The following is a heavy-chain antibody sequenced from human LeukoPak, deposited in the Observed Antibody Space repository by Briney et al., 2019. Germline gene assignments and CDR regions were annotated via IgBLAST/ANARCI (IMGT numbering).Heavy chain of an antibody. CDR2: IYYSGDS. V-gene: IGHV4-39*01. J-gene: IGHJ3*02. CDR1: GGSISSSSHY. CDR3: ARHGNIVVVPTASKAFDI. Sequence: SETLSLTCTVSGGSISSSSHYWGWIRQPPGKGLEWIGSIYYSGDSYYNPSLKSRVTTSVDTSKSQFSLRLNSVTAADTAVYYCARHGNIVVVPTASKAFDIWGQGTMVTVSS. D-gene: IGHD2-2*01.